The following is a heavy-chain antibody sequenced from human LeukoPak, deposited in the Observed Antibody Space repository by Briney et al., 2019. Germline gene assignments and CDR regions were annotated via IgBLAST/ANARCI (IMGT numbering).Heavy chain of an antibody. CDR3: VRGGGSFDS. CDR1: GFTFSGFW. J-gene: IGHJ4*02. CDR2: IKYDGSDK. D-gene: IGHD3-16*01. Sequence: GGSLRLSCAASGFTFSGFWMSWVRKAPTKGLEWVPNIKYDGSDKRYVDSVKGRFTVSRDNANNSLYLQMNSLRAEDTAVYYCVRGGGSFDSWGQGTLVTVSS. V-gene: IGHV3-7*04.